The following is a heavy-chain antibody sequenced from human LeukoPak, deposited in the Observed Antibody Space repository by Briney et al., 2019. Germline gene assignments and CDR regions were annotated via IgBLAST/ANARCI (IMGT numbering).Heavy chain of an antibody. CDR3: ARAAAAAEHRGPDDAFDI. V-gene: IGHV3-11*01. J-gene: IGHJ3*02. Sequence: GGSLRLSCAASGFTFSDYYMSWIRQAPGKGLEWVSYISSSGSTTYYADSVKGRFTISRDNAKNSLYLQMNSLRAEDTAVYYCARAAAAAEHRGPDDAFDIWGQGTMVTVSS. CDR1: GFTFSDYY. D-gene: IGHD6-13*01. CDR2: ISSSGSTT.